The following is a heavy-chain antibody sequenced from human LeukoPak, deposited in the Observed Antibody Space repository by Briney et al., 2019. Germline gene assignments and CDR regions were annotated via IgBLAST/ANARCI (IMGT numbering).Heavy chain of an antibody. D-gene: IGHD3-9*01. CDR3: AREKEGYYDILTGYYTTYYFDY. CDR1: GFTFSSYS. V-gene: IGHV3-48*01. Sequence: GGSLRLSCAASGFTFSSYSMNWVRQAPGKGLEWVSYISSSGRNIYYADSVRGRFTISRDNAKNSLYLQMNSLRAEDTAVYYCAREKEGYYDILTGYYTTYYFDYWGQGTLVTVSS. J-gene: IGHJ4*02. CDR2: ISSSGRNI.